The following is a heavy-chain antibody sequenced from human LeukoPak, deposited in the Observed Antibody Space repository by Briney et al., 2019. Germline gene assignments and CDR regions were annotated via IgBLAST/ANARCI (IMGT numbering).Heavy chain of an antibody. V-gene: IGHV3-21*01. J-gene: IGHJ4*02. CDR1: GFTFSSYS. CDR3: ARAQNYGYGSGSYLQYYFDY. D-gene: IGHD3-10*01. Sequence: GGSLRLSCAASGFTFSSYSMNWVRQAPGKGLEWVSSISSSSSYIYYADSVKGRFTISRDNAKNPLYLQMNSLRAEDTAVYYCARAQNYGYGSGSYLQYYFDYWGQGTLVTVSS. CDR2: ISSSSSYI.